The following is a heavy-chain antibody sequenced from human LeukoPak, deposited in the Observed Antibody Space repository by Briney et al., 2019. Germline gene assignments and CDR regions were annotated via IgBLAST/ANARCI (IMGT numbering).Heavy chain of an antibody. D-gene: IGHD6-19*01. CDR1: GGSISSSSYY. CDR2: IYYSGST. Sequence: SETLSLTCTVSGGSISSSSYYWGWIRQPPGKGLEWIGSIYYSGSTYYNPSLKSRVTISVDTSKNQFSLKLSSVTAADTAVYYCATSWYSSGWYQAFDIWGQGTMVTVSS. J-gene: IGHJ3*02. V-gene: IGHV4-39*07. CDR3: ATSWYSSGWYQAFDI.